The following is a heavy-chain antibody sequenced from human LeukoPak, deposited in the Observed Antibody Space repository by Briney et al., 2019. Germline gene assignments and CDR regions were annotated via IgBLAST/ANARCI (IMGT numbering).Heavy chain of an antibody. CDR1: GFTFSDYT. Sequence: GGSLRLSCVASGFTFSDYTMNWVRQTPGKGLEWISYIDISSSSTYYADSVKGRFAISRDNAKNSLYLQMSSLRAEDTALYYCARGPPLFDPWGQGTLVTVSS. CDR3: ARGPPLFDP. V-gene: IGHV3-48*04. J-gene: IGHJ5*02. CDR2: IDISSSST.